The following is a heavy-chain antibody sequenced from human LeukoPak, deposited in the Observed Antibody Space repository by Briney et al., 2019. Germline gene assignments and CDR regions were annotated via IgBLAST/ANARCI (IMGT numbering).Heavy chain of an antibody. CDR3: ARLATTVVAPQIFY. Sequence: SQTLSLTCTVSGGSISSGGYYWSWIRQHLGKGLEWIGSIYYSGSTYYNPSLKSRVTISVDTSRNQFPLKLKSVTAADTAVYYCARLATTVVAPQIFYWGQGTLVTVSS. V-gene: IGHV4-30-2*03. CDR1: GGSISSGGYY. D-gene: IGHD4-23*01. CDR2: IYYSGST. J-gene: IGHJ4*02.